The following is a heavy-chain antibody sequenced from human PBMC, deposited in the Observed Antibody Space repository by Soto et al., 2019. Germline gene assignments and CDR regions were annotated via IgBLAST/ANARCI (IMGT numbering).Heavy chain of an antibody. D-gene: IGHD3-22*01. V-gene: IGHV4-30-4*01. Sequence: QVQLQESGPGLVKPSQTLSLTCTVSGGSISSGDSYWSWIRQPPGRGLEWIGYIYCSGSTYYTPSLKSRVTISVDTSKNQFSLKLSSVTAADTAVYYCARAAKTYYYDSGGYYYTFDIWGQGTMVTVSS. CDR3: ARAAKTYYYDSGGYYYTFDI. J-gene: IGHJ3*02. CDR2: IYCSGST. CDR1: GGSISSGDSY.